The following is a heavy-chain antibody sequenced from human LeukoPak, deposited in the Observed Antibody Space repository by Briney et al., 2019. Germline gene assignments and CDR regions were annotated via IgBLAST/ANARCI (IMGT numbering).Heavy chain of an antibody. CDR1: GGTFSSYT. CDR3: ASSSSSENYYYYYMDV. D-gene: IGHD6-6*01. J-gene: IGHJ6*03. CDR2: IIPIFGTP. Sequence: GASVKVSCKASGGTFSSYTINWVRQAPGQGLEWMGGIIPIFGTPNYAQKFQGRVTITADESTSTAYMELSSLGSEDTAVYYCASSSSSENYYYYYMDVWGKGTTVTVSS. V-gene: IGHV1-69*13.